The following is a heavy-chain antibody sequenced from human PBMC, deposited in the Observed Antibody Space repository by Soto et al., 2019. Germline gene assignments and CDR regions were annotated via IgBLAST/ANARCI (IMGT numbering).Heavy chain of an antibody. CDR3: TRDDYYCGTSRD. J-gene: IGHJ4*02. CDR2: MKQDDSEK. V-gene: IGHV3-7*01. Sequence: EVQLVESGGTLVQPGGSLRLSCAASGLTFSSPWMSWVRQAPGKGLEWVANMKQDDSEKYYLESVKGRFTISSDNTTNALDLQMNSLRVEDTAVYDCTRDDYYCGTSRDWGQGTLVTVSS. CDR1: GLTFSSPW. D-gene: IGHD3-22*01.